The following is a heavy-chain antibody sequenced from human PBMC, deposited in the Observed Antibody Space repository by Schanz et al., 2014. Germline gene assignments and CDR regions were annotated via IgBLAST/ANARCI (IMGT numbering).Heavy chain of an antibody. CDR1: GFTVSSDH. D-gene: IGHD3-9*01. V-gene: IGHV3-23*01. J-gene: IGHJ4*02. Sequence: EVQLLESGGGFVQPGGSLGLSCVVPGFTVSSDHMSWVRQAPGKGLEWVSAISGSGSSTYYADSVKGRFTISRDNSKNTLYLQMNGLRAEDTAVYYCAKQIRCDILTVTTNWGQGTLXTVSS. CDR2: ISGSGSST. CDR3: AKQIRCDILTVTTN.